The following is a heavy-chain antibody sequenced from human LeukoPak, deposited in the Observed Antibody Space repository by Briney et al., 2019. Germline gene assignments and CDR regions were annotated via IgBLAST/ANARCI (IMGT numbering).Heavy chain of an antibody. CDR1: GYSFTNYW. J-gene: IGHJ5*02. Sequence: GESLKISCKGSGYSFTNYWIGWVRQMPGKRPEWMGIIYPGDSDTRYSPSFRGQVTISADKSISTAYLQWSSLKASDTAMYYCARHLRLWQNWFDPWGQGTLVTVSS. V-gene: IGHV5-51*01. CDR3: ARHLRLWQNWFDP. CDR2: IYPGDSDT. D-gene: IGHD5-18*01.